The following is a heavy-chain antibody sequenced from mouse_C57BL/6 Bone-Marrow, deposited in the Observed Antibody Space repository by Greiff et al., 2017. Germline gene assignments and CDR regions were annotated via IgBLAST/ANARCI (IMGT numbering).Heavy chain of an antibody. J-gene: IGHJ4*01. V-gene: IGHV1-69*01. CDR2: IDPSDSYT. CDR3: ARSEDYVDYYAMDY. D-gene: IGHD2-4*01. CDR1: GYTFTSYW. Sequence: QVQLQQPGAELVMPGASVKLSCKASGYTFTSYWMHWVKQRPGQGLEWIGDIDPSDSYTNYNQKFKGQSTLTVDKSPSTAYMQLSSLTSEDSAVYYCARSEDYVDYYAMDYWGQGTSVTVSS.